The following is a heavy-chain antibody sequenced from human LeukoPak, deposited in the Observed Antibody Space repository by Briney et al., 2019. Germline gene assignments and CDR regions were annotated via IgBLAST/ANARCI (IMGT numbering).Heavy chain of an antibody. CDR1: GGSISSYY. Sequence: SETLSLTCTVSGGSISSYYWSWIRQPAGKGLEWIGRIYTSGSTNYNPSLKSRVTMSVDTSKNQLSLKLSSVTAADTAVYYCARVGQTEYCSGGSCYPHYYYYYYMDVWGKGTTVTVSS. CDR3: ARVGQTEYCSGGSCYPHYYYYYYMDV. J-gene: IGHJ6*03. CDR2: IYTSGST. V-gene: IGHV4-4*07. D-gene: IGHD2-15*01.